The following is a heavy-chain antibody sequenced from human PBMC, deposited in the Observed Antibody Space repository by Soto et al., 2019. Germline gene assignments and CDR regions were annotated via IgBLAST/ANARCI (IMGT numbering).Heavy chain of an antibody. CDR1: GGTFSSYA. J-gene: IGHJ6*02. V-gene: IGHV1-69*01. CDR3: ARSQGSSTSLEIYYYYYYGMDV. Sequence: QVQLVQSGAEVKKPGSSVKVSCKASGGTFSSYAISWVRQAPGQGLEWMGGIIPISGTANYAQTFQGRVTSTADESTSTAYMELSSLRPEDTAVYYCARSQGSSTSLEIYYYYYYGMDVWGQGTTVTVSS. D-gene: IGHD2-2*01. CDR2: IIPISGTA.